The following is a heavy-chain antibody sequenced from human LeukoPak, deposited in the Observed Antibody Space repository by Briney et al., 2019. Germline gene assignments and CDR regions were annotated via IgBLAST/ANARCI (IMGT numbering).Heavy chain of an antibody. D-gene: IGHD6-19*01. Sequence: GGSLRLSCAASGFTFSSYSMNWVRQAPGKGLEWVSYISSSSSTIYYADSVKGRFTISRDNAKNSLYLQMNSLRAEDTAVYYCARWWRQWLVINDAFDIWGQGTMVTVSS. V-gene: IGHV3-48*01. CDR1: GFTFSSYS. CDR3: ARWWRQWLVINDAFDI. J-gene: IGHJ3*02. CDR2: ISSSSSTI.